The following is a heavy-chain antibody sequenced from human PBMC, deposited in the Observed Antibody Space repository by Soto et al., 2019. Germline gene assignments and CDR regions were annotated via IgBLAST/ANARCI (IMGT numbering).Heavy chain of an antibody. V-gene: IGHV4-39*01. Sequence: SETLSLTCTVSCGSISSSSYYWGWIRQPPGKGLEWIGSIYYSGSTYYNPSLKSRVTISVDTSKNQFSLKLSSVTAADTAVYYCARRTPADYYYYGMDVWGQGTTVT. CDR3: ARRTPADYYYYGMDV. CDR1: CGSISSSSYY. CDR2: IYYSGST. D-gene: IGHD6-13*01. J-gene: IGHJ6*02.